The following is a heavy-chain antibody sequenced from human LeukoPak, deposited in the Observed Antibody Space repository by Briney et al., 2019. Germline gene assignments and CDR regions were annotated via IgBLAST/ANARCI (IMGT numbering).Heavy chain of an antibody. CDR1: GFTFRSYE. Sequence: GGSLRLSCAASGFTFRSYEMNWVREAPGKGLEWVPYISSGGSTKYYADSVKGRFTISRDNAKNSLYLQMNSLRAEDTAVYYCARDRWFDPWGQGTLVTVSS. V-gene: IGHV3-48*03. CDR2: ISSGGSTK. J-gene: IGHJ5*02. CDR3: ARDRWFDP.